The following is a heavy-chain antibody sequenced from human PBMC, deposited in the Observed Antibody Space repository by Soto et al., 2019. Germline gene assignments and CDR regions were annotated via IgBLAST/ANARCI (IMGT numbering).Heavy chain of an antibody. D-gene: IGHD6-6*01. J-gene: IGHJ4*02. CDR3: AREGQLGY. CDR1: GYTFTNYG. Sequence: QVQLVQSGAEVKKPGASVKVSCKASGYTFTNYGFSWVRQAPGQGLEWMGWISGYNGNTNYAERLEGRVTMTTDTSERTAYMELKSLRYDDTAVYYCAREGQLGYWGQGTPVTVSS. CDR2: ISGYNGNT. V-gene: IGHV1-18*01.